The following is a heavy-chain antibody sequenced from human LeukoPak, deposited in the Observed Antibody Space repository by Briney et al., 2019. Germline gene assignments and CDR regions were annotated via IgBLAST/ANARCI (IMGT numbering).Heavy chain of an antibody. V-gene: IGHV4-34*01. J-gene: IGHJ6*03. D-gene: IGHD2-2*02. CDR3: ARGYPGYYYYYTDV. CDR2: INHSGST. Sequence: PSETLSPTCAVYSGSFSDYYWRWIRQPPGKGLEWIGEINHSGSTNYNPSLKSRVTFSVDTSKNQFSLRLSSVTAADTAIYYCARGYPGYYYYYTDVWGKGTTVTVSS. CDR1: SGSFSDYY.